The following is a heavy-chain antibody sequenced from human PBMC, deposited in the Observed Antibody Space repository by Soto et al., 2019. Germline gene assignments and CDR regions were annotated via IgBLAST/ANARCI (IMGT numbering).Heavy chain of an antibody. Sequence: VRQAPGKGLEYVSSISTNGGSTDYADSVKGRFTISRDNSKNTVYLQMSSLRVEDTAVYYCVKGEYYYDSSGYYPFDYWGQGTLDTVSS. D-gene: IGHD3-22*01. V-gene: IGHV3-64D*06. CDR2: ISTNGGST. J-gene: IGHJ4*02. CDR3: VKGEYYYDSSGYYPFDY.